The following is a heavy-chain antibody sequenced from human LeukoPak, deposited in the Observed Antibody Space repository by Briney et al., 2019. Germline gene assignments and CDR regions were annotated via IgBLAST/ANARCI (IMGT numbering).Heavy chain of an antibody. CDR2: I. CDR1: GFTFSTYW. V-gene: IGHV3-74*01. D-gene: IGHD3-22*01. Sequence: GGSLRLSCAASGFTFSTYWMHWVRQAPGKGLVWVSRINYADSVKGRFTISRDNAKNTVSLQMNSLRPEDTGVYYCARAPSEIGGYYPEYFRHWGQGTLVTVLS. CDR3: ARAPSEIGGYYPEYFRH. J-gene: IGHJ1*01.